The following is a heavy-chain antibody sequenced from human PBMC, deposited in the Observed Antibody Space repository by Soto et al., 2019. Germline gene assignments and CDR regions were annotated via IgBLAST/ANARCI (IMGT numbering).Heavy chain of an antibody. Sequence: PGGSLRLSCAASGFTFSSYAMSWVRQAPGKGLEWVSAISGSGGSTYYADSVKGRFTISRDNSKNTLYLQMNSLRAEDTAVYYCAKDVYDYGDYDWDYWGQGTLVTVSS. J-gene: IGHJ4*02. CDR3: AKDVYDYGDYDWDY. CDR2: ISGSGGST. D-gene: IGHD4-17*01. CDR1: GFTFSSYA. V-gene: IGHV3-23*01.